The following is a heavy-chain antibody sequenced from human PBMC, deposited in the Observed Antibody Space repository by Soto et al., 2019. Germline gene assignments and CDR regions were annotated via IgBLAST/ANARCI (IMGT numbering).Heavy chain of an antibody. CDR1: GFTFSSYS. J-gene: IGHJ6*02. Sequence: PGGSLRLSCAASGFTFSSYSMNWVRQAPGKGLEWVSSISSSSSYIYYADSVKGRFTISRDNAKNSLYLQMNSLRAEDTAVYYCAKVLRADGDYGGWYYYYGMDVWGQGTTVTVSS. CDR3: AKVLRADGDYGGWYYYYGMDV. D-gene: IGHD4-17*01. V-gene: IGHV3-21*04. CDR2: ISSSSSYI.